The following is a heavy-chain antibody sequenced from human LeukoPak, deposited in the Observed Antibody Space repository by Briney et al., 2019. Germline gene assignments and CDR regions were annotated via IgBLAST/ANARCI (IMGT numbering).Heavy chain of an antibody. CDR2: ISSDGSIT. V-gene: IGHV3-74*01. Sequence: GGSLRLSCAPSRFTFTTYWIDSVRQAPGKGLVWVSRISSDGSITNYADSVKGRFTVSRDNAKNTLPLQMNSLKAEDTALYYCIRDLIATSRNNGGQGNLVTVSS. J-gene: IGHJ4*02. CDR3: IRDLIATSRNN. CDR1: RFTFTTYW. D-gene: IGHD1/OR15-1a*01.